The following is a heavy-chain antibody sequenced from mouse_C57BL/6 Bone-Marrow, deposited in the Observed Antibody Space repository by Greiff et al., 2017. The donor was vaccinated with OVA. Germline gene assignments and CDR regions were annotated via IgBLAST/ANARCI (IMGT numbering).Heavy chain of an antibody. Sequence: QVHAKQSGAELVKPGASVKISCKASGYAFSSYWMNWVKQRPGKGLEWIGQIYPGDGDTNYNGKFKGKATLTADKSSSTAYMQLSSLTSEDSAVYFCARRGYYGNYVFAYWGQGTLVTVSA. D-gene: IGHD2-1*01. V-gene: IGHV1-80*01. CDR1: GYAFSSYW. CDR3: ARRGYYGNYVFAY. CDR2: IYPGDGDT. J-gene: IGHJ3*01.